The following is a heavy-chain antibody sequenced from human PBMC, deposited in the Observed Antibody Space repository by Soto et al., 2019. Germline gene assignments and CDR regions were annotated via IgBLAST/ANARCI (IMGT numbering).Heavy chain of an antibody. CDR1: GGAFSGYY. Sequence: QVQLQQWGAGLLKPSETLSLTCAVHGGAFSGYYWTWIRQPPGTGLEWIGEIKHSGSTNYNPTLKRRVHTSVETSKNQCSLKLTSVTGAGAAGYYCAGDKMTGLFDYWGQGTLVTVSS. J-gene: IGHJ4*02. D-gene: IGHD3-9*01. V-gene: IGHV4-34*01. CDR2: IKHSGST. CDR3: AGDKMTGLFDY.